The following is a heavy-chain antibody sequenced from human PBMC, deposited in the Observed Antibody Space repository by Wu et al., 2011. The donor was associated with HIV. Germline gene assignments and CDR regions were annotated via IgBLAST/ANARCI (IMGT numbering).Heavy chain of an antibody. J-gene: IGHJ6*02. D-gene: IGHD2-15*01. V-gene: IGHV1-69*14. CDR3: ARGVAATLLGPITYYGMDV. CDR2: IIPSFGTA. Sequence: QVQLVQSGAEVEKPGSSVTVSCKTSGDSLNTHAINWVRQAPGQGLEWMGRIIPSFGTANYAQKFKGRVTITADKSTSTAYMELSSLRSEDTAVYYCARGVAATLLGPITYYGMDVWGQGTTVTVSS. CDR1: GDSLNTHA.